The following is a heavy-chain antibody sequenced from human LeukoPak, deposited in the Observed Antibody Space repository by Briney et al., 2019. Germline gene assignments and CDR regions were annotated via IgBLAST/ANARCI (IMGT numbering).Heavy chain of an antibody. V-gene: IGHV4-34*01. CDR1: GGSFSDYY. CDR3: ARGPVLDYVSGGYYHFDY. Sequence: SETLSLTCAVYGGSFSDYYWSWIRQPPGKGLEWIGEISHSGSTNYNPSLKSRVAISVDTSKNQFSLNLSSVTAADTAVYYCARGPVLDYVSGGYYHFDYWGQGTLVTVSS. D-gene: IGHD3-22*01. CDR2: ISHSGST. J-gene: IGHJ4*02.